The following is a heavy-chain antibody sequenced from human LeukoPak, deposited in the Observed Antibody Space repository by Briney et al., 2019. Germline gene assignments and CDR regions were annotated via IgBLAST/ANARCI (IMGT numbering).Heavy chain of an antibody. CDR3: AREPYYYDSSGYYSPSGWFDP. J-gene: IGHJ5*02. V-gene: IGHV1-18*01. CDR2: ISAYNGNT. CDR1: GYTFTSYG. Sequence: ASVKVSCKASGYTFTSYGISWVRQAPGQGLEWMGWISAYNGNTNYAQKLQGRVTMTTDTSTSTVYMELRSLRSDDTAVYYCAREPYYYDSSGYYSPSGWFDPWGQGTLVTVSS. D-gene: IGHD3-22*01.